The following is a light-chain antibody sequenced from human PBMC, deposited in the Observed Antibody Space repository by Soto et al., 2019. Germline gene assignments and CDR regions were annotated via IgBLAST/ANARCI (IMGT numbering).Light chain of an antibody. Sequence: EIDMTQSPSTLSESAGGRATLPCRASQSVRNCLAWYQQKVGQPPRLLIYDASNRATGIPRRFSGSGSGTDFTLTISSLEPEDLAVYYCQQCSNWPPSFGGGTKVDIK. CDR3: QQCSNWPPS. J-gene: IGKJ4*01. CDR1: QSVRNC. V-gene: IGKV3-11*01. CDR2: DAS.